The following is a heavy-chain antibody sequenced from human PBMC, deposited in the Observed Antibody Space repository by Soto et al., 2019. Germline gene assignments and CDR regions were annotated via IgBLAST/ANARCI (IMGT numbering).Heavy chain of an antibody. V-gene: IGHV4-39*01. J-gene: IGHJ4*02. CDR1: GGSISSSSYY. CDR3: ARYYYDSSGYYNVGFDY. D-gene: IGHD3-22*01. CDR2: IYYSGST. Sequence: SETLSLTCTVSGGSISSSSYYWGWIRQPPGKGLEWIGSIYYSGSTYYNPSPKSRFTISVDTSKNQFSLKLSSVTAADTSVYYCARYYYDSSGYYNVGFDYWGQGTMVTDCS.